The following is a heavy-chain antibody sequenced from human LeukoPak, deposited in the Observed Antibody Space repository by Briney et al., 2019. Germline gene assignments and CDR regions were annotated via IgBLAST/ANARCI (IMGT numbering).Heavy chain of an antibody. Sequence: PGRSLRLSCAASGFTFSSYGMHWVRQAPGKGLEWVAVISYDGSNKYYADSVKGRFTISRDNSKNTLYLQMNSLRAEDTAVYYCAKSGRGYSSGWSSFDYWGQGTLVTVSS. V-gene: IGHV3-30*18. D-gene: IGHD6-19*01. J-gene: IGHJ4*02. CDR1: GFTFSSYG. CDR3: AKSGRGYSSGWSSFDY. CDR2: ISYDGSNK.